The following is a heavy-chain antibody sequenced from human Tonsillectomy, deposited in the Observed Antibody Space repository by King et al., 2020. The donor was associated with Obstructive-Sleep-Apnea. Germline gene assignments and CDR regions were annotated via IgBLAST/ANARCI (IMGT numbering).Heavy chain of an antibody. D-gene: IGHD2-2*01. CDR2: NSAYNGNT. CDR1: GYTFTSYG. Sequence: VQLVQSGAEVKKPGASVKVSCNASGYTFTSYGISWVRQAPGQGLEWMGWNSAYNGNTNYAQKLQGRVTMTTDTSTSPAYRELRSLRSDDTAVYYCARDQVAPYIVVVPAAITDLDYWGQGTLVTVSS. V-gene: IGHV1-18*04. J-gene: IGHJ4*02. CDR3: ARDQVAPYIVVVPAAITDLDY.